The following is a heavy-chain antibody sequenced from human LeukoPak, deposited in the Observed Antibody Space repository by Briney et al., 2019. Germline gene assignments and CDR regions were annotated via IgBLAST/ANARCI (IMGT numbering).Heavy chain of an antibody. Sequence: SETLSLTCTVSGGSTSSYYWSWIRQPPGKGLEWIGYIYYSGSTNYNPSLKSRVTISVDTSKNQFSLKLSSVTAADTAVYYCAREDSRDQWFDPWGQGTLVTVSS. CDR1: GGSTSSYY. CDR2: IYYSGST. V-gene: IGHV4-59*01. J-gene: IGHJ5*02. CDR3: AREDSRDQWFDP. D-gene: IGHD6-13*01.